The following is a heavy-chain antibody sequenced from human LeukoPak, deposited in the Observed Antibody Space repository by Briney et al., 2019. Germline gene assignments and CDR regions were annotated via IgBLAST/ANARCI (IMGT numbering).Heavy chain of an antibody. CDR3: ARDYCSGGSCYVGY. J-gene: IGHJ4*02. V-gene: IGHV4-59*01. CDR1: GGSISSYY. D-gene: IGHD2-15*01. Sequence: SETLSLTCTVSGGSISSYYWSWIRQPPGKGLEWIGYIYYSGSTNYNPSLKSRVTISVDTSKNQFSLKLSSVTAVDTAVYYCARDYCSGGSCYVGYWGQGTLVTVSS. CDR2: IYYSGST.